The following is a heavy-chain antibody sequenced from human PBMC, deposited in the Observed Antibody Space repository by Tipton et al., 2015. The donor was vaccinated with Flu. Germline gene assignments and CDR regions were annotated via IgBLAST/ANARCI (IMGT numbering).Heavy chain of an antibody. CDR1: GGSISHYY. D-gene: IGHD6-19*01. V-gene: IGHV4-59*08. Sequence: TLSLTCTVSGGSISHYYWSWIRQSPGKGLEWIGYIYYSGSTNYNPSLKSRVTISVDASKSQFSPKLSSVTAADTAVYYCARGWQWLADAFDYWGQGTLVTVSS. J-gene: IGHJ4*02. CDR3: ARGWQWLADAFDY. CDR2: IYYSGST.